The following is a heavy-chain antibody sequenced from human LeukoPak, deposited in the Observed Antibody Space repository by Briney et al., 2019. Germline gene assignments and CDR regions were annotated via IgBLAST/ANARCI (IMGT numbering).Heavy chain of an antibody. CDR3: ARAPGTTLYYGGLDV. D-gene: IGHD3-10*01. CDR2: IYSDGST. CDR1: GFTFNDYY. Sequence: PGGSLRLSCAASGFTFNDYYMTWVRQAPGKGLEWVSVIYSDGSTYYADSVKGRFTISRDNSKNTLYLQMNSLRAEDTAVFYCARAPGTTLYYGGLDVWGQGTTVTVSS. V-gene: IGHV3-66*01. J-gene: IGHJ6*02.